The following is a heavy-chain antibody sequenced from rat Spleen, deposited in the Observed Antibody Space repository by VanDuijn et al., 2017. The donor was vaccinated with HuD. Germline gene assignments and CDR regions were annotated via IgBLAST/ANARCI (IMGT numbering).Heavy chain of an antibody. V-gene: IGHV5-29*01. Sequence: EVQLVESGGGLVQPGRSLKLSCAASGFTFSDYGVAWVRQAPTTGLEWVATISYGDSSGHSGTYYRDSVRGRFTISRDDAKSTLYLQMDSLRSEDTATYYCTTDKYGGYSAGFVYWGQGTLVTVSS. CDR2: ISYGDSSGHSGT. CDR3: TTDKYGGYSAGFVY. CDR1: GFTFSDYG. D-gene: IGHD1-11*01. J-gene: IGHJ3*01.